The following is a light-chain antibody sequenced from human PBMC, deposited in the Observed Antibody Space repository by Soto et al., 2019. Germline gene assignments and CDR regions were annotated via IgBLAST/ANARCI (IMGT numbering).Light chain of an antibody. CDR1: QHINIY. J-gene: IGKJ5*01. CDR3: QQYHNFTIT. CDR2: DAS. Sequence: DIQMTQSPSSLSASVGGRLTISCRASQHINIYLNWYQHQPGKAPKLLIFDASNLATGVPSRFSGSGSGTDFTFTISSLKNEDFATYYCQQYHNFTITFGQGTRLEIK. V-gene: IGKV1-33*01.